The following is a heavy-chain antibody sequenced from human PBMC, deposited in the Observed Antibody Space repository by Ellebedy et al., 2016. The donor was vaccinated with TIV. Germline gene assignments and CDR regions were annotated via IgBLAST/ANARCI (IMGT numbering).Heavy chain of an antibody. J-gene: IGHJ4*02. D-gene: IGHD6-19*01. CDR2: ISVSGGST. CDR3: AKAGQWLEYYFDY. Sequence: LSLTCAASGFPFDSYVMSWVRQAPGKGLEWVSTISVSGGSTYYADSVKGRFTISRDNSKNTLYLQMKRLRAEDTAVYYCAKAGQWLEYYFDYWGQGTLVTVSS. V-gene: IGHV3-23*01. CDR1: GFPFDSYV.